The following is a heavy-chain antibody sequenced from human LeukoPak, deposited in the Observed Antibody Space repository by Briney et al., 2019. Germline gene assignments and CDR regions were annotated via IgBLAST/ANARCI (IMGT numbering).Heavy chain of an antibody. CDR3: AARPAAMAIDTYGMDV. Sequence: PGGSLRLSCAASGFTVSNNYMSWVRQAPGKGLECVSVIYSGGSTYYADSVKGRFTISRDNSKNTLYFQMNSLRAEDTAVYYCAARPAAMAIDTYGMDVWGQGTTVTVSS. J-gene: IGHJ6*02. D-gene: IGHD2-2*01. CDR1: GFTVSNNY. CDR2: IYSGGST. V-gene: IGHV3-66*01.